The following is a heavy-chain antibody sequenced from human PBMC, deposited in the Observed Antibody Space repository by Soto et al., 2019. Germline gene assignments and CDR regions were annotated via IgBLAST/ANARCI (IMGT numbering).Heavy chain of an antibody. J-gene: IGHJ4*02. CDR2: INAGNGNT. Sequence: ASVKVSCKASGYTFTSYAMHWVRQAPGQRLEWMGWINAGNGNTKYSQKFQGRVTITRDTSASTAYMELSSLRSEDTAVFYCARVRPYYDSSGYYPEYYFDYWGQGTLVTVSS. CDR3: ARVRPYYDSSGYYPEYYFDY. CDR1: GYTFTSYA. V-gene: IGHV1-3*01. D-gene: IGHD3-22*01.